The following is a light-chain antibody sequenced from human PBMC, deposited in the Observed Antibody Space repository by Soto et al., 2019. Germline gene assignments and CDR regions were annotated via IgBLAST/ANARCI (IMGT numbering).Light chain of an antibody. CDR2: GAS. CDR3: RQYGSSPPT. CDR1: PSVYKNF. Sequence: EIVLTQSPGTLSLSPGERATLSCRASPSVYKNFLAWYQQKPGQAPRLLINGASNRATGIPDRFSGSGSGTDFSLTIDRLEPEDVAVYFCRQYGSSPPTFGGGTKVPIK. J-gene: IGKJ4*01. V-gene: IGKV3-20*01.